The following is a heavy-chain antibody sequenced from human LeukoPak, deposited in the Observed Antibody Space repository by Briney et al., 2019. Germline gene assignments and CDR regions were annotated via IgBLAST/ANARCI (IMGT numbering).Heavy chain of an antibody. Sequence: VASVKVSCKAFGYTFTSYDINWVRQATGQGLEWMGWMNPNSGNTGYAQKFQGRVTITTDESTSTAYMELSSLRSEDTAVYYCARGRSSTNYYFDYWGQGTLVTVSS. V-gene: IGHV1-8*01. CDR1: GYTFTSYD. CDR3: ARGRSSTNYYFDY. D-gene: IGHD2-2*01. CDR2: MNPNSGNT. J-gene: IGHJ4*02.